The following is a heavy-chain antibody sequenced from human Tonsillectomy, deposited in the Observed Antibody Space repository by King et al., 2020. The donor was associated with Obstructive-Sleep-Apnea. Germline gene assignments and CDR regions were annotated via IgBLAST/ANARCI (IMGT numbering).Heavy chain of an antibody. D-gene: IGHD1-26*01. CDR3: ARGGPTYYYYAMDV. V-gene: IGHV3-30*04. J-gene: IGHJ6*02. CDR2: ISYDGSDK. CDR1: GFTFNRCA. Sequence: VQLVESGGGVVQPGRSLRLSCAASGFTFNRCAMHWVRQAPGKGLEWVALISYDGSDKYYADSLKGRFTISRDNSKDTLYLQMNSLQAEDTALYYCARGGPTYYYYAMDVWGQGTTVTVSS.